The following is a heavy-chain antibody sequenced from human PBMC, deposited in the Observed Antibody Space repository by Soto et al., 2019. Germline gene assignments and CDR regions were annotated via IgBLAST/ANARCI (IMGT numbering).Heavy chain of an antibody. CDR3: APFWSGYYAFDY. V-gene: IGHV3-48*02. Sequence: AGGSLRLSCTTSGFTFSDYAMNWVRQAPGKGLEWIAFISSSGTIYYADSVRGRFTISRVNAKNSLYLQMNSLTDEDTAMYYCAPFWSGYYAFDYWGQGTLVTVSS. D-gene: IGHD3-3*01. CDR2: ISSSGTI. CDR1: GFTFSDYA. J-gene: IGHJ4*02.